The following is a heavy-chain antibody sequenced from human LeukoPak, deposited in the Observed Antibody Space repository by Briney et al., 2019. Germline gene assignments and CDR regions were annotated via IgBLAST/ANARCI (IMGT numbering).Heavy chain of an antibody. Sequence: GGSLRLSCAASGFTFSSYEMNWVRQAPGKGLEWVSYISSSSSTIYYADSVKGRFTISRDNAENSLYLQMNSLRAEDTAVYYCARAIPIPFDYWGQGTLVTVSS. CDR1: GFTFSSYE. CDR2: ISSSSSTI. V-gene: IGHV3-48*03. J-gene: IGHJ4*02. CDR3: ARAIPIPFDY.